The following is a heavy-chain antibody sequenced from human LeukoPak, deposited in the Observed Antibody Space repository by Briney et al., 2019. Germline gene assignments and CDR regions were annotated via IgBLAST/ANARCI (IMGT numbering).Heavy chain of an antibody. V-gene: IGHV4-39*01. CDR3: ARHSRSYYGSGSYYFDY. Sequence: ESSETLSLTCTVSCGPISTGSYYWGWIRQPPGKGLELIGRIYYTGSTYYNPSLKSRVTISVYTSKNQFSLKLSSVTAADTAVYYCARHSRSYYGSGSYYFDYWGQGTLVTVSS. J-gene: IGHJ4*02. CDR2: IYYTGST. CDR1: CGPISTGSYY. D-gene: IGHD3-10*01.